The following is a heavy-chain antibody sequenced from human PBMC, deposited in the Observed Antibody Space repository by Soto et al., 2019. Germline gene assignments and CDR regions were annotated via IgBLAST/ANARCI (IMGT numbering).Heavy chain of an antibody. D-gene: IGHD6-19*01. CDR2: XFIXGST. CDR3: GAVAGHYYMDV. V-gene: IGHV4-59*04. CDR1: GDSISSFY. Sequence: XXTLSLTCTISGDSISSFYWSWIRQPPGKGLXWIGNXFIXGSTXXXXXXXXRVTXSVDTXXXQFSLNLRSVTAADTDVYSCGAVAGHYYMDVWGQGTPVTVSS. J-gene: IGHJ6*03.